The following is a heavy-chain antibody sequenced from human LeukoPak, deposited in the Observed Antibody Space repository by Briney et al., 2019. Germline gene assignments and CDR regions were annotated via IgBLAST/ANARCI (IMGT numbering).Heavy chain of an antibody. CDR3: ASMGYNWNYSSYYYMDV. J-gene: IGHJ6*03. CDR2: IYYSGST. Sequence: SETLSLTCTVSGGSISSYYWSWIRQPPGKGLEWIGYIYYSGSTNYNPSLKSRVTISVDTSKNQFSLKLSSVTAADTAVYYCASMGYNWNYSSYYYMDVWGKGTTVTVSS. V-gene: IGHV4-59*01. CDR1: GGSISSYY. D-gene: IGHD1-7*01.